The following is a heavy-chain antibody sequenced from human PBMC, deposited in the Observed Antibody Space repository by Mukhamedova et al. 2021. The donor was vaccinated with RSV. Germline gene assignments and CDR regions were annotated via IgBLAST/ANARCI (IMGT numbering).Heavy chain of an antibody. V-gene: IGHV1-69*01. CDR2: GTA. CDR3: ARGNPGWTTGWFDP. Sequence: GTANYAQKFQGRVTITADESTSTAYMELSSLRSEDTAVYYCARGNPGWTTGWFDPWGQGTLVTVSS. D-gene: IGHD4-11*01. J-gene: IGHJ5*02.